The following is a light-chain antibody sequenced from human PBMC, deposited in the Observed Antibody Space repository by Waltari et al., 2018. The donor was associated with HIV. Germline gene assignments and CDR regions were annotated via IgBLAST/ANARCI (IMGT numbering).Light chain of an antibody. V-gene: IGKV4-1*01. CDR1: QTVLYSSNNKNY. J-gene: IGKJ2*01. Sequence: DIVMTQSPDSLPVSLGERATINCKSSQTVLYSSNNKNYLTWYQQRPGQPPKVVIYWASTRESGVPDRFSGSGSGTDFTLTINSLQAEDVAVYYCQQYYSLPYTFGRGTKLEIK. CDR3: QQYYSLPYT. CDR2: WAS.